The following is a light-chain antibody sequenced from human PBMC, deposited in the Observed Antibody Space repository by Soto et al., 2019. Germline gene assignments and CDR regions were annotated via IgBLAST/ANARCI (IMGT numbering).Light chain of an antibody. J-gene: IGKJ4*01. CDR2: STS. Sequence: EIVLTQSPGTLSLSPGERATLSCRASQSVSSTYLAWYQQKPGQASRLLMYSTSSRATGIPDRFSGSGSGTDFTLTISRLEPEDFAVYYCQQYGSSPLTFGGGTKVEIK. CDR1: QSVSSTY. CDR3: QQYGSSPLT. V-gene: IGKV3-20*01.